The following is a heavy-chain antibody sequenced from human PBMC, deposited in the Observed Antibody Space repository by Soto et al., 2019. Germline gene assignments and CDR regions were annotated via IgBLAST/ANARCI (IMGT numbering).Heavy chain of an antibody. Sequence: SVKVSCKASGGTFSSYTISWVRQAPGQGLEWMGRIIPILGIANYAQKFQGRVTITADKSTSTAYMELSSLRSEDTAVYYCAREGLVLVPTTVNSDYYYYAMDVWGQGTTVTGSS. CDR2: IIPILGIA. J-gene: IGHJ6*02. D-gene: IGHD2-2*01. CDR3: AREGLVLVPTTVNSDYYYYAMDV. CDR1: GGTFSSYT. V-gene: IGHV1-69*04.